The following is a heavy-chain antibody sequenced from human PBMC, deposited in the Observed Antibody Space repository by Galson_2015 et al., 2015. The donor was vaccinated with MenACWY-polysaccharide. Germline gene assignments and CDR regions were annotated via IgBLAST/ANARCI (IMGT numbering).Heavy chain of an antibody. Sequence: NPSLKSRVTMSVDTSKNQFSLSLSFVPAADTAVYYCARRRKRVAGEFDYWGQGTLVTVSS. CDR3: ARRRKRVAGEFDY. D-gene: IGHD6-19*01. V-gene: IGHV4-39*01. J-gene: IGHJ4*02.